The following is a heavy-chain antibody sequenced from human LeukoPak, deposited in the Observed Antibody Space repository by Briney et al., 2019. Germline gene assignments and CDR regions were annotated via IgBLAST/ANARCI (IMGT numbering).Heavy chain of an antibody. CDR2: ISSRSSYI. V-gene: IGHV3-21*01. CDR3: ARELLGYCSSTSCPSDY. J-gene: IGHJ4*02. D-gene: IGHD2-2*01. Sequence: GGSLRLSCAASGFTFRSYSMNWVRQAPGKGLEWGSSISSRSSYIYYADSVKGRFTISRDNAKTSLYLQMNSLRAEDTAVYYCARELLGYCSSTSCPSDYWGQGTLVTVSS. CDR1: GFTFRSYS.